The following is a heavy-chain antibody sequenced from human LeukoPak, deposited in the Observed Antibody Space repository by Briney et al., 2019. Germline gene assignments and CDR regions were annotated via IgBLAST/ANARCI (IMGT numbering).Heavy chain of an antibody. V-gene: IGHV1-18*01. Sequence: ASVKVSCKASGYTFTSYGISWVRQAPGQGLEWMGWISPYNDNTNYAQKLEGRVTMTTDTSMGTAYMELRSLRSDDTAVYYCARAYNYGDAGLPRDWGQGTLVTVSS. D-gene: IGHD4-17*01. J-gene: IGHJ4*02. CDR1: GYTFTSYG. CDR2: ISPYNDNT. CDR3: ARAYNYGDAGLPRD.